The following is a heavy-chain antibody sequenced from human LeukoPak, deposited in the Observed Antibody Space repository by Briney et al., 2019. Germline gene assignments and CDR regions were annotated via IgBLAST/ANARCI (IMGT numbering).Heavy chain of an antibody. Sequence: GGSPRLSCAASGFTFSSYAMSWVRQAPGKGLEWVSAISGSGGSTYYADSVKGRFTISRDNSKNTLYLQMNSLRAEDTAVYYCAKPYPSGSYSPYDYWGQGTLVTVSS. J-gene: IGHJ4*02. D-gene: IGHD1-26*01. CDR1: GFTFSSYA. CDR3: AKPYPSGSYSPYDY. V-gene: IGHV3-23*01. CDR2: ISGSGGST.